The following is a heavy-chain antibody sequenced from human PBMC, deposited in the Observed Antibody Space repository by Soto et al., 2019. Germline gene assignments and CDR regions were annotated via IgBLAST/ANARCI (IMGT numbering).Heavy chain of an antibody. CDR1: GSLPVGSLSTYF. V-gene: IGHV4-34*01. Sequence: SETLSLTCGLSGSLPVGSLSTYFWTWIRQPPGKGLEWIGEINHSGSPNYSPSLRGRVTISLDTSKKQFSLNLSSVTAADTAVYFCARARFSQWSQDYYGLDVWGQGTTVTDSS. J-gene: IGHJ6*02. CDR3: ARARFSQWSQDYYGLDV. D-gene: IGHD3-3*01. CDR2: INHSGSP.